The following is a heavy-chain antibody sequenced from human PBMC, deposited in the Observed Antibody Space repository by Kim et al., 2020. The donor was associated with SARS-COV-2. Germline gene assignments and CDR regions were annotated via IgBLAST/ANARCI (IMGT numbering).Heavy chain of an antibody. Sequence: SVKVSCKASGGTFSSYAISWVRQAPGQGLEWMGRINPILGIANYAQKFQGRVTITANKSTSTAYMELSSLRSEDTAVYYCARLAVADTYYFDYWGQGTLVTVSS. CDR3: ARLAVADTYYFDY. CDR2: INPILGIA. J-gene: IGHJ4*02. D-gene: IGHD6-19*01. V-gene: IGHV1-69*04. CDR1: GGTFSSYA.